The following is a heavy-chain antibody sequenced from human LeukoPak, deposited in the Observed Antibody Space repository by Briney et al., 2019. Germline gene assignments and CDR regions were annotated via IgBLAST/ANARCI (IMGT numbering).Heavy chain of an antibody. CDR3: AREGRGAVYDLGY. D-gene: IGHD5/OR15-5a*01. CDR1: GYIFTGYY. V-gene: IGHV1-46*04. J-gene: IGHJ4*02. Sequence: ASVKVSCKASGYIFTGYYMHWVRQAPGQGFEWVGIINSSGGSTIYAQKLQGRVTLTRDKSTSTVYMELSSLTSEDTAVYYCAREGRGAVYDLGYWGQGTLVTVSS. CDR2: INSSGGST.